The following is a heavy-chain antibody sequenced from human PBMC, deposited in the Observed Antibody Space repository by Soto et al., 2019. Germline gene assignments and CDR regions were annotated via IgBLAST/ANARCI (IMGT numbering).Heavy chain of an antibody. D-gene: IGHD3-10*01. J-gene: IGHJ6*02. CDR1: GGSISSYY. V-gene: IGHV4-59*01. CDR3: ARDRTYYYGGKDYFGMDV. CDR2: ISYSGST. Sequence: PSETLSLTCTVSGGSISSYYWSWIRQPPGKGLEWIGYISYSGSTNYNPSLKSRVTISVDTSKNQFFLRLRSVTAADTAVYYCARDRTYYYGGKDYFGMDVWGRGTTLTVSS.